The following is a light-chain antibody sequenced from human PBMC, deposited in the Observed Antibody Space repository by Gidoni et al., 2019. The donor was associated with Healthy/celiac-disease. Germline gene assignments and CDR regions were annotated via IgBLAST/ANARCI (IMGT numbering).Light chain of an antibody. Sequence: DIQMTQSPSSLSASVGDRVTITCRASQSISSYLNWYQQKPGKAPKLLIYAASSLQSGVPSRFSGSGSGTDFTLTISRLQPEEVANYYCQQSYSTPFTFGGGTKVEIK. CDR1: QSISSY. CDR2: AAS. V-gene: IGKV1-39*01. CDR3: QQSYSTPFT. J-gene: IGKJ4*01.